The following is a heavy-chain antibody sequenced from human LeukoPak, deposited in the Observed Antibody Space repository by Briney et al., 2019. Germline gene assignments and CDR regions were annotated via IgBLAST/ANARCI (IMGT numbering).Heavy chain of an antibody. CDR2: ISGSGGST. J-gene: IGHJ4*02. D-gene: IGHD3-22*01. CDR1: GFTFSSYA. V-gene: IGHV3-23*01. Sequence: GGSLRLSCAASGFTFSSYAMSRVRQAPGKGLEWVSAISGSGGSTYYADSVKGRFTISRDNSKNTLYLQMNSLRAEDTAAYYCAKGSYYDSSGSFYFDYWGQGTLVTVSS. CDR3: AKGSYYDSSGSFYFDY.